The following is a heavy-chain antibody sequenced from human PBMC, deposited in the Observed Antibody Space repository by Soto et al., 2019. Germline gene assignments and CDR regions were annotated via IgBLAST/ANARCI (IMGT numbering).Heavy chain of an antibody. CDR1: GGSFSGYY. J-gene: IGHJ4*02. CDR3: AREYGDYGVIDY. V-gene: IGHV4-34*01. CDR2: INHSGST. D-gene: IGHD4-17*01. Sequence: QVQLQQWGAGLLKPSETLSLTCAVYGGSFSGYYWSWIRQPPGKGLEWIGEINHSGSTNYNPTLKSRVXXXVXXSKNQFSLKLSSVTAADTAVYYCAREYGDYGVIDYWGQGTLVTVSS.